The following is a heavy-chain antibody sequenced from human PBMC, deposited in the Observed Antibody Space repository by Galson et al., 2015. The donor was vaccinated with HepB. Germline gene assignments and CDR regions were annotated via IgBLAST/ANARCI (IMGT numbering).Heavy chain of an antibody. D-gene: IGHD3-22*01. V-gene: IGHV3-73*01. CDR3: TRLNYDSSGYYPS. CDR2: IRSKANSYAT. J-gene: IGHJ1*01. CDR1: GFTFSGSA. Sequence: SLRLSCAASGFTFSGSAMHWVRQASGKGLEWVGRIRSKANSYATAYAASVKGRFTISRDDSKNTAYPQMNSLKTEDTAVYYCTRLNYDSSGYYPSWGQGTLVTVSS.